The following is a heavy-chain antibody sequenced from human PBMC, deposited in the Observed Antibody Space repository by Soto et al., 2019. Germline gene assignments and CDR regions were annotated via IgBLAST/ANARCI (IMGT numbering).Heavy chain of an antibody. V-gene: IGHV3-23*01. Sequence: EVQLLESGGGLVQPGGSLRLSCAASGFTFSTYAMNWVRQAPGKGLEWVSGISGSGDSTYYADSVKGRFTVSRDNSKNTLYLQMNSLRAEDTAVFYCEKERSSGWSFDSWGQGTLVTVSS. J-gene: IGHJ4*02. D-gene: IGHD6-19*01. CDR2: ISGSGDST. CDR1: GFTFSTYA. CDR3: EKERSSGWSFDS.